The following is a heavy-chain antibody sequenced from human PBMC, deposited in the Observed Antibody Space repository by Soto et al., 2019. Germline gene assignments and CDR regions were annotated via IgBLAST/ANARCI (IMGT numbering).Heavy chain of an antibody. Sequence: VGSLILSCAASGFTFSSYWMHWVRQAPGKLLVWFSRINIYGXXAIXXXCXXXXXXXSRGXSNXXPYXXXXXXXXXDTAVYYCARAPTIDYWGQGTLVTFSS. CDR3: ARAPTIDY. J-gene: IGHJ4*02. V-gene: IGHV3-74*01. CDR2: INIYGXXA. CDR1: GFTFSSYW.